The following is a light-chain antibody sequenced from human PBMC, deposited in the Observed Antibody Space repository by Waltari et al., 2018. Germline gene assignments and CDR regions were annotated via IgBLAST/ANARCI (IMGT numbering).Light chain of an antibody. Sequence: QSALTQPPSASGSPGQSVTISCTGTSSDVGGYNYVSWYQQHPGKAPKLLIYEVTKRPSGVPLRFPGTKSGNTASLTVSGLQAEDEADYFCSSFAGTNQGAFGGGTKLTVL. CDR2: EVT. CDR3: SSFAGTNQGA. CDR1: SSDVGGYNY. V-gene: IGLV2-8*01. J-gene: IGLJ2*01.